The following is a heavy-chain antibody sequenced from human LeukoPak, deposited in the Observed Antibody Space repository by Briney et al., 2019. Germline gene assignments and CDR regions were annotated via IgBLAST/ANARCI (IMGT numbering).Heavy chain of an antibody. CDR3: ARDHNYGDYDAFDI. CDR2: INPNSGGT. CDR1: GYTFPDYY. V-gene: IGHV1-2*02. J-gene: IGHJ3*02. D-gene: IGHD4-17*01. Sequence: ASVNVSCKASGYTFPDYYIHWVRQAPGQGLEWMGWINPNSGGTNYAQKFQGRVTMTRDTSISTAYMELSRLRSDDTAVYYCARDHNYGDYDAFDIWGQGTMVTVSS.